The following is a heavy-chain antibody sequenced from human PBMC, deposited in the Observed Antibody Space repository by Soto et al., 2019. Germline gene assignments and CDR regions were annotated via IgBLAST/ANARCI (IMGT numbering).Heavy chain of an antibody. J-gene: IGHJ5*02. D-gene: IGHD6-13*01. CDR1: GFSFTNYW. CDR3: GRLSRGAAGGTS. CDR2: IKQDGSEK. Sequence: GGSLRLSCAASGFSFTNYWMSWARQVPGKGLEWLAKIKQDGSEKNYVDSVRGRFTISRDNAKSSLYLQMDSLRADDTAVYFCGRLSRGAAGGTSWGQGTLVTVSS. V-gene: IGHV3-7*03.